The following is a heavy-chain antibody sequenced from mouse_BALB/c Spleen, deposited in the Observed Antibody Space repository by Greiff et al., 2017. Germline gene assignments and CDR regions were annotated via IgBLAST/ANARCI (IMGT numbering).Heavy chain of an antibody. CDR1: GFSFTGYG. Sequence: VKLEESGPGLVAPSPSLSISCTVSGFSFTGYGVNWVRQPPGKGLEWLGMIWGDGSKDYNSALKSRLSISKDNSKSQVFLKMNSLQTDDTARYYGARDPGNYGDNAMDYWGQGTSVTVSA. J-gene: IGHJ4*01. CDR2: IWGDGSK. D-gene: IGHD2-13*01. CDR3: ARDPGNYGDNAMDY. V-gene: IGHV2-6-7*01.